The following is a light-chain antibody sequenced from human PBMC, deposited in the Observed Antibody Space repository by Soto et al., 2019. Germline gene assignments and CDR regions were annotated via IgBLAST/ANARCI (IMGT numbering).Light chain of an antibody. CDR3: SSYTSSTDNYV. CDR2: DVS. V-gene: IGLV2-14*01. Sequence: LTQPASVSGSPGQSITISCTGTSSDVGGYNYVSWYQQHPGKAPKLMIYDVSNRPSGVSNRFSGSKSGNTASLTISGLQAEDEADYYCSSYTSSTDNYVFGTGTKVTVL. CDR1: SSDVGGYNY. J-gene: IGLJ1*01.